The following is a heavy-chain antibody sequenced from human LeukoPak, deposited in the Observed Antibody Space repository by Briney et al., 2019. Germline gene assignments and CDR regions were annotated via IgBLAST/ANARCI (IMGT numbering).Heavy chain of an antibody. CDR1: GYSISSGYY. V-gene: IGHV4-38-2*02. CDR2: IYHSGST. Sequence: SETLSLTCTVSGYSISSGYYWGWIRQPPGKGLEWIGSIYHSGSTYYNPSLKSRVTISVDTSKNQFSLKLSSVTAADTAVYYCARARSSGYSNWYFDLWGRGTLVTVSS. D-gene: IGHD3-22*01. J-gene: IGHJ2*01. CDR3: ARARSSGYSNWYFDL.